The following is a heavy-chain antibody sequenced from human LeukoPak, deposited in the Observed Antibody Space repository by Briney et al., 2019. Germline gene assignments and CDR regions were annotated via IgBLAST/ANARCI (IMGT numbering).Heavy chain of an antibody. CDR1: GGSISSYY. CDR2: IYYSGST. CDR3: ARQSDYYDSSGYSGYFQH. J-gene: IGHJ1*01. D-gene: IGHD3-22*01. V-gene: IGHV4-59*08. Sequence: SETLSLTCTVSGGSISSYYWSWIRQPPGKGLEWIGYIYYSGSTNYNPSLKSRVTISVDTSKNQFSLKLSSVTAADTAVYYCARQSDYYDSSGYSGYFQHWGQGTLATVSS.